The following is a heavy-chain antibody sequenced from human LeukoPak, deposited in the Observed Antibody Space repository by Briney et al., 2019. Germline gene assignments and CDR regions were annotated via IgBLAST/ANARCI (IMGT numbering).Heavy chain of an antibody. J-gene: IGHJ6*02. CDR3: ARDVAARTADGMDV. Sequence: GGSLRLSCEVSGFTFSDYGMHWVRQAPGKGLEWVAVVWANGNTKYYADSVKGRFTISRDNSKNTLYLQMNSLRAEDTAVYYCARDVAARTADGMDVWGQGTTVTVSS. V-gene: IGHV3-30*19. CDR2: VWANGNTK. D-gene: IGHD6-6*01. CDR1: GFTFSDYG.